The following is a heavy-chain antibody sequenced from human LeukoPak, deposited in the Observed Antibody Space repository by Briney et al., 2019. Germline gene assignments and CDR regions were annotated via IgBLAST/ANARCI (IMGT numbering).Heavy chain of an antibody. CDR3: ASQYFYDSSGYWGNDWFDP. J-gene: IGHJ5*02. CDR2: INHSGST. Sequence: KPSETLSLTCAVYGGSFSGYYWSWIRQPPGKGLEWIGEINHSGSTNYNPSLKSRVTISVDTSKNQFSLKLSSVTAADTAVYYCASQYFYDSSGYWGNDWFDPWGQGTLVTVSS. CDR1: GGSFSGYY. V-gene: IGHV4-34*01. D-gene: IGHD3-22*01.